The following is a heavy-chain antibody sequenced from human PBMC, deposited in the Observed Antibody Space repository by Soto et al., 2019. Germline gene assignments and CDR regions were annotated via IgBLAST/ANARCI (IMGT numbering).Heavy chain of an antibody. V-gene: IGHV3-30*18. J-gene: IGHJ6*02. Sequence: QVQLVESGGGVVQPGRSLRLSCAASGFTFSSYGMHWVRQAPGKGLEWVAVISYDGSNKYYADSVKGRFTISRDNSKNTLDLQMNSLRAEDTAVYYCAKDASNYYYYGMDVWGQGTTVTVSS. CDR2: ISYDGSNK. CDR3: AKDASNYYYYGMDV. CDR1: GFTFSSYG.